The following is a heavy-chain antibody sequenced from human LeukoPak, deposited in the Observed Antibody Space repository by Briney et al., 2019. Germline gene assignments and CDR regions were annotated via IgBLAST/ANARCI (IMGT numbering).Heavy chain of an antibody. J-gene: IGHJ4*02. Sequence: GESLKISCKGSGYNFTSYWIGCVRQMPGIGLEWMGIIYPGDSDTRYSPSFQGQVTMSADKSINTAYLLLSILNASNTAMYYCARTDGAYFDYWGQGTLVTVSS. CDR1: GYNFTSYW. CDR3: ARTDGAYFDY. V-gene: IGHV5-51*01. CDR2: IYPGDSDT. D-gene: IGHD3-10*01.